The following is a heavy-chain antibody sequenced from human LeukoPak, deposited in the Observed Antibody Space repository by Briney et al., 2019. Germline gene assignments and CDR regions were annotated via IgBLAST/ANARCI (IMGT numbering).Heavy chain of an antibody. CDR1: GFTFSGSA. CDR2: IRSKANSYAT. J-gene: IGHJ4*02. D-gene: IGHD2-2*01. V-gene: IGHV3-73*01. Sequence: GGSLRLSCAASGFTFSGSAMHWVRQASGKGLEWVGRIRSKANSYATAYAASVKGRFTISRDDSKNTAYLQMNSLRTEDAAVYYCTRLAGYCSSTSCLPSWGQGTLVTVSS. CDR3: TRLAGYCSSTSCLPS.